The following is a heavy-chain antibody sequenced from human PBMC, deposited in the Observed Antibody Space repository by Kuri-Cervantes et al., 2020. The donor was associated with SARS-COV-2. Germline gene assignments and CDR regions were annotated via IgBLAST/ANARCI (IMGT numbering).Heavy chain of an antibody. J-gene: IGHJ6*03. Sequence: GGSLRLSCAASGFTFSSYAMHWVRQAPGKGLEWVSYISSSGSTIYYADSVKGRFTISRDNSKNTLYLQMNSLRAEDTAVYYCAEDSNILTGYYVRVDYYMDVWGKGTTVTVSS. CDR3: AEDSNILTGYYVRVDYYMDV. CDR1: GFTFSSYA. V-gene: IGHV3-48*01. CDR2: ISSSGSTI. D-gene: IGHD3-9*01.